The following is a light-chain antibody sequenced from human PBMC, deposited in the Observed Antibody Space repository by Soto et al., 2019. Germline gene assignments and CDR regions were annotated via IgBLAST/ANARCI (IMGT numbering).Light chain of an antibody. CDR1: QSVSNY. J-gene: IGKJ1*01. CDR3: QQRSNWPPRWT. CDR2: DAS. V-gene: IGKV3-11*01. Sequence: EIVLTQSPATLSLSPGERATLSCRASQSVSNYLAWYQQKPGQAPRLLIYDASNRATGIPARFTGSGSGTDFTLTISNLEPEDFAVYYCQQRSNWPPRWTFGQGTKVDIK.